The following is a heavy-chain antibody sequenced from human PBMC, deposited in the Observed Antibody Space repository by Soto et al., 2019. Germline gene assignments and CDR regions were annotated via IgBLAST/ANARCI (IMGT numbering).Heavy chain of an antibody. J-gene: IGHJ6*02. CDR2: IIPTFGTA. V-gene: IGHV1-69*12. Sequence: QVQLVQSGAEVKKPGSSVKVSCKASGGTFSSYTISWVRQAPGQGLEWMGGIIPTFGTADYAQKFQGRVTITADESTSTGYMELSSLRSEDTAMYYCARPSCGAACYYYGMDVWGQGTAVTVYS. CDR3: ARPSCGAACYYYGMDV. CDR1: GGTFSSYT. D-gene: IGHD2-21*01.